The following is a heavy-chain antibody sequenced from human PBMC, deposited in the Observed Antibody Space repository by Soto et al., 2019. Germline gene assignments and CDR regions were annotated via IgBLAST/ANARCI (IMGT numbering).Heavy chain of an antibody. V-gene: IGHV3-7*05. CDR3: ARDWGAPGRGSALGYYYHFGIDV. Sequence: EVQLVESGGGLVQPGGSLRLSCAASGFTFSTYWMNWVRQAPGKGLEWVANIKEDGSEAYYVDSVKGRFTISRDNAKNSLNLDMNSLRGEDTAVYYCARDWGAPGRGSALGYYYHFGIDVWGQGTTVTVPS. D-gene: IGHD3-16*01. CDR1: GFTFSTYW. J-gene: IGHJ6*02. CDR2: IKEDGSEA.